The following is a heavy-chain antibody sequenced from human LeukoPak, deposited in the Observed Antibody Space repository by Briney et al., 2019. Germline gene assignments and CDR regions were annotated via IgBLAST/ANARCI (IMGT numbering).Heavy chain of an antibody. D-gene: IGHD3-22*01. V-gene: IGHV1-2*02. CDR3: ARGGHYYYDSSGYCYSPADY. Sequence: ASVKVSCKASGYTFTCYYMQGVRQAPGQGGEGRGWSNPNRGGTNSAQKFQRTFPMTSATSISIAYIALSRLRSTDTAVYYCARGGHYYYDSSGYCYSPADYWGQGTLVTVSS. CDR2: SNPNRGGT. J-gene: IGHJ4*02. CDR1: GYTFTCYY.